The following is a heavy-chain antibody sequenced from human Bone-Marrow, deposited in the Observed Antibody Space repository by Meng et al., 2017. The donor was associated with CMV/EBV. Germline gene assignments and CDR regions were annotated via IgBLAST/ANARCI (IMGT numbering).Heavy chain of an antibody. J-gene: IGHJ4*02. D-gene: IGHD6-6*01. Sequence: GGSLRLSCAASGFTFSSYAMSWVRQAPGKGLEWVSAISGSGGSTYYADSVKGRFTISRDNSKNTLYLQMNSLTAEDTAVYYCAKDLIDSSSVRIFDYWGQGTRVTISS. CDR3: AKDLIDSSSVRIFDY. CDR1: GFTFSSYA. CDR2: ISGSGGST. V-gene: IGHV3-23*01.